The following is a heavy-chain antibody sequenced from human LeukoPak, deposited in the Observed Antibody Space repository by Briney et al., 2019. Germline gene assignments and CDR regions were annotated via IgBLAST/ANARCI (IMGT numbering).Heavy chain of an antibody. CDR3: AIPDSSGYDAFDI. CDR1: GGSISSGGYY. CDR2: IYYSGST. J-gene: IGHJ3*02. Sequence: SETLSLTCTVSGGSISSGGYYWSWIRQHPGKGLEWIGYIYYSGSTYYNPSLKSRVTISVDTSKNQFSLKLSSVTAADTAVYYCAIPDSSGYDAFDIWGQGTMVTVPS. V-gene: IGHV4-31*03. D-gene: IGHD3-22*01.